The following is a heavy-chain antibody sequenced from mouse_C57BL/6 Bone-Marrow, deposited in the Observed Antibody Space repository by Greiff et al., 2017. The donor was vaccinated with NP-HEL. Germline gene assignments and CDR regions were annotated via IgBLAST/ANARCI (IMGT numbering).Heavy chain of an antibody. Sequence: VKLMESGPGLVAPSQSLSITCTVSGFSLTSYGVDWVRQSPGKGLEWLGVIWGVGSTNYNSALKSRLSISKDNSKSQVFLKMNSLQTDDTAMYYCASWGYYYGSSGYFDVWGTGTTVTVSS. CDR1: GFSLTSYG. CDR3: ASWGYYYGSSGYFDV. J-gene: IGHJ1*03. D-gene: IGHD1-1*01. CDR2: IWGVGST. V-gene: IGHV2-6*01.